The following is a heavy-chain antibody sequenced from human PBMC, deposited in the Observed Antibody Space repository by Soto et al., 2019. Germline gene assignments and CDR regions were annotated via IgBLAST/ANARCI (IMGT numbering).Heavy chain of an antibody. D-gene: IGHD3-10*01. J-gene: IGHJ6*02. CDR2: IYYSGST. V-gene: IGHV4-31*03. CDR3: ASMVRGVSSPTSPYYYYGMDV. Sequence: QVQLQESGPGLVKPSQTLSLSCTVSGGSISSDSYYWSWIRQHPGKGLEWIGYIYYSGSTYYNPYLKSRITISVDMSKNQFSLKLSSVTAADTAVYYCASMVRGVSSPTSPYYYYGMDVWGQGTTVTVSS. CDR1: GGSISSDSYY.